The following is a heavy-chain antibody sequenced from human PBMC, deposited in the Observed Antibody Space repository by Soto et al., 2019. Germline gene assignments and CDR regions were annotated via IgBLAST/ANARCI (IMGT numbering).Heavy chain of an antibody. Sequence: LSLTCTVSCGSISSGGYYWSLIRQHPGKGLEWIGYIYYSGSTYYNPSLKSRVTISVDTSKNQFSLKLSSVTAADTAVYYCAGDRRSYFDYWGQGTLVTVSS. V-gene: IGHV4-31*03. D-gene: IGHD2-21*01. CDR1: CGSISSGGYY. CDR3: AGDRRSYFDY. CDR2: IYYSGST. J-gene: IGHJ4*02.